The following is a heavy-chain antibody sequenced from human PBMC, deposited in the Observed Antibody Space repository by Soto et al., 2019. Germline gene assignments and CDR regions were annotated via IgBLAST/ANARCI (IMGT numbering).Heavy chain of an antibody. CDR3: ARDLQRGYSYGYGAFDI. CDR2: IHYSGST. Sequence: PSETLSLTCTVSGGSVSSGSYYWSWIRQPPGKGLEWIGYIHYSGSTNYNPSLKSRVTISVDTSKNQFSLKLSSVTAADTAVYYCARDLQRGYSYGYGAFDIWGQGTMVTVSS. J-gene: IGHJ3*02. CDR1: GGSVSSGSYY. D-gene: IGHD5-18*01. V-gene: IGHV4-61*01.